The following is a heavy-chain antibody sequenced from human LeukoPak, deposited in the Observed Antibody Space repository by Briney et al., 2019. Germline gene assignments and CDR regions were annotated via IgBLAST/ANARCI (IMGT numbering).Heavy chain of an antibody. CDR2: ISAYNGNT. J-gene: IGHJ6*03. CDR3: ARIRGPAANYYYYYIDV. D-gene: IGHD2-2*01. Sequence: ASVKVSCKASGYTFTSYGISWVRQAPGQGLEWMGWISAYNGNTNYAQKLQGRVTMTTDTSTSTAYMELRSLRSDDTAVYYCARIRGPAANYYYYYIDVWGKGTTVTVSS. V-gene: IGHV1-18*01. CDR1: GYTFTSYG.